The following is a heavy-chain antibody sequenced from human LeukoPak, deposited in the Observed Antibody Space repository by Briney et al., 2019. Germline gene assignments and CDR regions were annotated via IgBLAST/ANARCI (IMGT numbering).Heavy chain of an antibody. CDR3: AAEPLKYCSSTSCYDAFDI. Sequence: PSETLSLTCAVYGGSFSGYYWSWIRQPPGKGLEWIGEINHSGSTNYNPSLKSRVTISVDTSKNQFSLKLSSVTAADTAMYYCAAEPLKYCSSTSCYDAFDIWGQGTMVTVSS. D-gene: IGHD2-2*01. CDR2: INHSGST. V-gene: IGHV4-34*01. J-gene: IGHJ3*02. CDR1: GGSFSGYY.